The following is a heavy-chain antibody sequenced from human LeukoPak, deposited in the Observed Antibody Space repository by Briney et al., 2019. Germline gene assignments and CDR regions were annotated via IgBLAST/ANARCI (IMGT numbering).Heavy chain of an antibody. CDR1: GFTFSSYA. D-gene: IGHD3-9*01. CDR2: ISSNGGST. Sequence: PGGSLRISCAASGFTFSSYAMHWVRQAPGKGLEYVSAISSNGGSTYYANSVKCRFTISRDNSKNSLYLQMNSLRAEDTAVYYFVCFKQTTAYDILTGYYPLNYYMDVWGKGTTVTVSS. J-gene: IGHJ6*03. V-gene: IGHV3-64*01. CDR3: VCFKQTTAYDILTGYYPLNYYMDV.